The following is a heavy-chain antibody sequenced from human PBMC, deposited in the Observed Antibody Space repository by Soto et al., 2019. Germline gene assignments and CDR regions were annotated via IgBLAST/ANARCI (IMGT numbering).Heavy chain of an antibody. CDR1: GCTFSSYA. CDR3: ARDSTTVDTAMVTSYYGMEV. J-gene: IGHJ6*01. D-gene: IGHD5-18*01. V-gene: IGHV1-69*13. Sequence: SVKVSCKASGCTFSSYAISWVRQAPGQGLEWMGGIIPIFGTANYAQKFQGRVTITADESTSTAYMELSSLRSEDTAVYYCARDSTTVDTAMVTSYYGMEVLGQGTTVIVS. CDR2: IIPIFGTA.